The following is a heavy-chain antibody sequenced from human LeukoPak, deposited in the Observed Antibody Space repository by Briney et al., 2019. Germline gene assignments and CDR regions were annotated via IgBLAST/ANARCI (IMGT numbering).Heavy chain of an antibody. CDR3: AGDFTVGATRG. J-gene: IGHJ4*02. Sequence: QTGGSLRLSCAASGFAFSSYWMSWVRQAPGKGLEWVANIKQDGSEKYYVDSVKGRFTISRDNAKNSLYLQMNSLRAEDTAVYYCAGDFTVGATRGWGQGTLVTVSS. D-gene: IGHD1-26*01. V-gene: IGHV3-7*01. CDR2: IKQDGSEK. CDR1: GFAFSSYW.